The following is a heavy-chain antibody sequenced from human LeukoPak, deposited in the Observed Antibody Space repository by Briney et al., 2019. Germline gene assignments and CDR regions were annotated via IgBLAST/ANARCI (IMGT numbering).Heavy chain of an antibody. CDR3: ASASGPEGELFDY. J-gene: IGHJ4*02. Sequence: PSETLSLTCTVSGGSISSSSYYWGWIRQPPGKGLEWIGSIYYSGSTYYNPSLKSRVTISVDTSKNQFSLKLSSVTAADTAVYYCASASGPEGELFDYWGQGTLVTVSS. D-gene: IGHD3-10*01. CDR1: GGSISSSSYY. CDR2: IYYSGST. V-gene: IGHV4-39*07.